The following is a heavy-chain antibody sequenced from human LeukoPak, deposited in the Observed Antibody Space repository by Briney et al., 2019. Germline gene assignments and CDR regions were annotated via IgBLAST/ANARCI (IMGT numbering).Heavy chain of an antibody. CDR1: GFTVSSNY. CDR2: IYSGGST. CDR3: ARDQPDGAFDI. J-gene: IGHJ3*02. D-gene: IGHD5-24*01. Sequence: GGSLRLSCAASGFTVSSNYMSWVRQAPGKGLEWVSVIYSGGSTYYADSVKGRFTISRDNSKNTLYLQMNSLRAEDTAVCYCARDQPDGAFDIWGQGTMVTVSS. V-gene: IGHV3-53*01.